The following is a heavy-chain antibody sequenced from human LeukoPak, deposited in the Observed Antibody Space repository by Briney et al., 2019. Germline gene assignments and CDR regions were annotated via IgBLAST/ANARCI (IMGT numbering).Heavy chain of an antibody. CDR2: IIPILGIA. CDR3: AREASGYYFLL. J-gene: IGHJ4*02. D-gene: IGHD3-22*01. CDR1: GYTFTSYG. Sequence: GASVKVSCKASGYTFTSYGISWVRQAPGQGLEWMGRIIPILGIANYAQKFQGRVTITTDTSTSTAYMELRSLRSDDTAVYYCAREASGYYFLLWGQGTLVTVSS. V-gene: IGHV1-69*04.